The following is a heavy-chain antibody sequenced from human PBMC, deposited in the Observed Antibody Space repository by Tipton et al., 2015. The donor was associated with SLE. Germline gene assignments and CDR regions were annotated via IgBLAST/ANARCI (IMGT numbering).Heavy chain of an antibody. V-gene: IGHV3-30*02. J-gene: IGHJ1*01. D-gene: IGHD2-21*01. CDR3: ATGVFRGVGECSSEYVQH. CDR2: IRYDGSNK. Sequence: SLRLSCAASGFTFSSYGMHWVRQAPGKGLEWAAFIRYDGSNKYYADSVKGRFTFSRDNSKHTLYLQMNSLRAEDTAVYYCATGVFRGVGECSSEYVQHAGQGTLFTVS. CDR1: GFTFSSYG.